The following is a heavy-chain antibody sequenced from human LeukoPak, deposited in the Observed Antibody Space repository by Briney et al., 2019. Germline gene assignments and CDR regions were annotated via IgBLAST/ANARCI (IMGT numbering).Heavy chain of an antibody. CDR3: KEVDY. V-gene: IGHV3-30*04. Sequence: PGGSLRLSCAASGFTFSNYAMHWVRQAPGKGREWVAAISYDGSDKYYADSVKGRFTISRDNSKNTLYLQMNSLRVEDTAVYYCKEVDYWGQGTLVTVSS. CDR1: GFTFSNYA. J-gene: IGHJ4*02. CDR2: ISYDGSDK.